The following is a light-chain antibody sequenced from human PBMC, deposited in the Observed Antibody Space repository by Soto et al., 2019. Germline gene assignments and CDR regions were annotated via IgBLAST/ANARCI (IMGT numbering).Light chain of an antibody. CDR3: HQYKTSPQT. Sequence: DIVLTQSPASLAVSLGERATISCKSSQSVLARSNNKHYLAWYQQKPRQPPKMLVYWASTRESGVPDRFSGSGSGRDFTLTISGLQSEDVAVDFCHQYKTSPQTFGQGTTVEIK. CDR2: WAS. CDR1: QSVLARSNNKHY. J-gene: IGKJ1*01. V-gene: IGKV4-1*01.